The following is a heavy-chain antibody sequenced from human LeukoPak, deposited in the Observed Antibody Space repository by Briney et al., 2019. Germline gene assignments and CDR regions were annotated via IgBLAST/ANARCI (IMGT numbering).Heavy chain of an antibody. J-gene: IGHJ6*03. Sequence: SGTLSLTCAVSGGSISSSNWWSWVRQPPGKGLEWIGEIYHSGSTNYNPSLKSRVTISVDKSKNQFSLKLSSVTAADTAVYYCARGGDYYDSSGYEGAYYYYYMDVWGKGTTVTISS. CDR1: GGSISSSNW. V-gene: IGHV4-4*02. D-gene: IGHD3-22*01. CDR3: ARGGDYYDSSGYEGAYYYYYMDV. CDR2: IYHSGST.